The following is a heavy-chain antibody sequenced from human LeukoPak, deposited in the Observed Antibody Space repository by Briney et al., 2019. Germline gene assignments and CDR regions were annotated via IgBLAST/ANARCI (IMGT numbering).Heavy chain of an antibody. V-gene: IGHV3-30-3*01. J-gene: IGHJ4*02. CDR3: ARVLSDGN. Sequence: PGGSLRLSCAASGFTFSSYAMHWVRQAPGKGLEWVAVISYDGSNKYYADSVKGRFTISRDNARNSLYLQMNSLRGEDTAVYYCARVLSDGNWGRGTLVTVSS. CDR1: GFTFSSYA. D-gene: IGHD3-10*01. CDR2: ISYDGSNK.